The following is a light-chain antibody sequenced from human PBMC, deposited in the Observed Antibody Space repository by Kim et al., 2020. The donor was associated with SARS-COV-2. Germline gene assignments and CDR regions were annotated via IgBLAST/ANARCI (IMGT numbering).Light chain of an antibody. CDR3: ESYDNSLSTSV. CDR2: GDN. Sequence: QSVLTQPPSVSGAPGQRVTISCTGTSSNIGAPYDVHWYRQLPGTAPKLLIYGDNIRPSGVPDRFSGSKSDTSASLTITGLQADDAADYYCESYDNSLSTSVFGSGTKVTVL. V-gene: IGLV1-40*01. J-gene: IGLJ1*01. CDR1: SSNIGAPYD.